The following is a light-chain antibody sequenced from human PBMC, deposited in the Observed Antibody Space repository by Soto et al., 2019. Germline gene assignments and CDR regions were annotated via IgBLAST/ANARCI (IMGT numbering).Light chain of an antibody. Sequence: DIQMTQSPSSLSASVGDRVTITCWASQGIDNYLAWYQQKPGKAPKLLIYAASTLQSGVPSRFTGSGSGTDFTLTISSLQPEDAATYYCQKCKVAPFTFGGGTKVDIK. J-gene: IGKJ4*01. V-gene: IGKV1-27*01. CDR3: QKCKVAPFT. CDR1: QGIDNY. CDR2: AAS.